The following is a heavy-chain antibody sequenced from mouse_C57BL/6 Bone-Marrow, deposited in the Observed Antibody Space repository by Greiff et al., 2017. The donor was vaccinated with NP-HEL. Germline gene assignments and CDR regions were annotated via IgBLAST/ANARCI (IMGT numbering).Heavy chain of an antibody. V-gene: IGHV10-3*01. D-gene: IGHD1-1*01. CDR3: VRDRRNGSSPDWYFDV. CDR1: GFTFNTYA. Sequence: EVMLVESGGGLVQPKGSLKLSCAASGFTFNTYAMHWVRQAPGKGLEWVARIRSKSSNYATYYADSVKDRFTISRDDSQSMLYLQMNNLKTEDTAMYYCVRDRRNGSSPDWYFDVWGTGTTVTVSS. J-gene: IGHJ1*03. CDR2: IRSKSSNYAT.